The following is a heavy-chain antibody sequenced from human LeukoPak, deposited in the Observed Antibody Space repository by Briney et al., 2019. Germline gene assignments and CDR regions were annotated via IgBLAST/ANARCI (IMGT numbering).Heavy chain of an antibody. D-gene: IGHD3-10*01. Sequence: PSETLSLTCAVSGGSISSSNWRSWVRQPPGKGLEWIGEIYHSGSTNYNPSLKSRVTISVDKSKNQFSLKLSSVTAADTAVYYCARDGDTMVRGVIDYWGQGTLVTVSS. CDR2: IYHSGST. J-gene: IGHJ4*02. V-gene: IGHV4-4*02. CDR1: GGSISSSNW. CDR3: ARDGDTMVRGVIDY.